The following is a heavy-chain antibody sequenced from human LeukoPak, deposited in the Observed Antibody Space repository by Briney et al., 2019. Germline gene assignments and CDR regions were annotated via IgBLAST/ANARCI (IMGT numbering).Heavy chain of an antibody. J-gene: IGHJ3*02. V-gene: IGHV1-18*01. CDR2: ISAYKGNT. CDR3: ARDRMADYDSRDAVQI. CDR1: GYTFTSYG. D-gene: IGHD3-22*01. Sequence: ASVKVSCKASGYTFTSYGITWVRQAPGQGLEWMGWISAYKGNTNYAQKIEGRVTMTRDTSTNTAYMELRSLRPDDTAVYYCARDRMADYDSRDAVQIWGQGTVVTVSS.